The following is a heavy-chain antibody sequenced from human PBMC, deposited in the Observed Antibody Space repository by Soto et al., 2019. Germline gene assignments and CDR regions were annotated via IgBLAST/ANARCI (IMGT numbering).Heavy chain of an antibody. V-gene: IGHV1-69*01. CDR1: GGTFSSYS. CDR2: IIPIFGTA. CDR3: AREGGRHSGGIDY. D-gene: IGHD1-26*01. J-gene: IGHJ4*02. Sequence: QVQLVQSGAEVKKPGSSVKVSCKASGGTFSSYSINWVRQAPGQGLEWMGEIIPIFGTANYAQKFQVRVTITADESTSTAYMELSSLRSEDTAVYYCAREGGRHSGGIDYWGQGTLVTVSS.